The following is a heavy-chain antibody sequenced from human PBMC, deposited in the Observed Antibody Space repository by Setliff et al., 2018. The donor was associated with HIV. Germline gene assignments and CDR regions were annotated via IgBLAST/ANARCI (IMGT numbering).Heavy chain of an antibody. Sequence: SETLSLTCTVSGGSISTSRYYWAWIRQPPGKGLEWIGSIYYSGRTYYNPSLKSRVTVSVDTSKDQFSLRLSSVTVADTAVYYCASGQWLEHAFDIWGQGTVVTVSS. J-gene: IGHJ3*02. CDR3: ASGQWLEHAFDI. D-gene: IGHD6-19*01. CDR2: IYYSGRT. V-gene: IGHV4-39*01. CDR1: GGSISTSRYY.